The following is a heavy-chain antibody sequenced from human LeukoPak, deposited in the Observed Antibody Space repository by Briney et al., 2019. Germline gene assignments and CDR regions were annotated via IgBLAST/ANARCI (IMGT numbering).Heavy chain of an antibody. V-gene: IGHV6-1*01. Sequence: SQTLSLTCAISGDSISSNSAAWIWIRQSPSRGLEWLGRTYYRSKWYDDSAVSLKSRITVKPDTSKNQFSLQLRSMTPEDTAVYYCARARQDYGFDYWGQGTLVTVSS. D-gene: IGHD4-17*01. CDR2: TYYRSKWYD. J-gene: IGHJ4*02. CDR1: GDSISSNSAA. CDR3: ARARQDYGFDY.